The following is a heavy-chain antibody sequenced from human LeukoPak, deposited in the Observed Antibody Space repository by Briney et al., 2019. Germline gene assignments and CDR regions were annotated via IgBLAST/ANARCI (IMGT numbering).Heavy chain of an antibody. CDR3: ARGQGGNYYLNYFDY. Sequence: SETLSLTCIVSGGSISSGTYYWGWIRQPPGKGLEWIGSIYYSGSTYYNPSLKSRVTISVDTSRNQFSLKLTSVTAADTAVYYCARGQGGNYYLNYFDYWGQGALVTVSS. J-gene: IGHJ4*02. CDR2: IYYSGST. V-gene: IGHV4-39*07. CDR1: GGSISSGTYY. D-gene: IGHD1-26*01.